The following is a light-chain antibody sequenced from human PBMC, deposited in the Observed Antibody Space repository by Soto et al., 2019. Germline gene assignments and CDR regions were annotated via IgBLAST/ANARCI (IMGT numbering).Light chain of an antibody. Sequence: QSALTKPASVSGSPGQSITISCTGTSSDVGGYDYVSWYQIHPGKAPKLMVFVVSNRPSGVSYRFSGSKSGNTASLTISGLQAEDEADYFCSSYSISTAYLFGTGTKVTVL. V-gene: IGLV2-14*01. CDR1: SSDVGGYDY. J-gene: IGLJ1*01. CDR3: SSYSISTAYL. CDR2: VVS.